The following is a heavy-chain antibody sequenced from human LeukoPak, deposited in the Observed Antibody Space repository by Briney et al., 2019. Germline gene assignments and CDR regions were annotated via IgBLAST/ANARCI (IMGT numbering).Heavy chain of an antibody. V-gene: IGHV4-34*01. CDR3: ARGRSSSWYVGDWFDP. J-gene: IGHJ5*02. D-gene: IGHD6-13*01. CDR2: INHSGST. Sequence: SETLSLTCAVYGGSFSGYYWSWIRQPPGKGLEWIGEINHSGSTNYNPSLKSRVTISVDTSKNQFSLKLSSVTAADTAVYYCARGRSSSWYVGDWFDPWGQGTLVTVSS. CDR1: GGSFSGYY.